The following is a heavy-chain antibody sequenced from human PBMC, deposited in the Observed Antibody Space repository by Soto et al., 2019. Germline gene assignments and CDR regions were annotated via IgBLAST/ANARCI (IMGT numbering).Heavy chain of an antibody. J-gene: IGHJ3*02. CDR2: IYYSGST. D-gene: IGHD4-17*01. Sequence: QVQLQESGPGLVKPSQTLSLTCTVSGGSISSGGYYWSWIRQPPGKGLEWIGYIYYSGSTYYNPSLKSRVTISVDTSKNQFSLKLSSVTAADTAVYYCARDQPRDYGDYSAAFDIWGQGTMVTVSS. V-gene: IGHV4-31*03. CDR1: GGSISSGGYY. CDR3: ARDQPRDYGDYSAAFDI.